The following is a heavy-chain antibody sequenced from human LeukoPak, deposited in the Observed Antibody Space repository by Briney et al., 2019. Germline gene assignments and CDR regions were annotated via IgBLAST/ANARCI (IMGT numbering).Heavy chain of an antibody. V-gene: IGHV3-23*01. J-gene: IGHJ5*02. D-gene: IGHD1-26*01. CDR2: ISGGGGGT. Sequence: GGSLRLSCAASGFSFSSYAMSWVRQAPGKGLEWVSAISGGGGGTFYADSVKGRFTISRDDSNSTLFLQMDNLRVEDTATYYCAKDIELFMSWGQGTLVIVSS. CDR3: AKDIELFMS. CDR1: GFSFSSYA.